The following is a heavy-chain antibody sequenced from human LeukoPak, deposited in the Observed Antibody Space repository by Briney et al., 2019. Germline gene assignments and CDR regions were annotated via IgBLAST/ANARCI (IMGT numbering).Heavy chain of an antibody. CDR3: AIQITMIVVVPYFDY. Sequence: GGSLRLSCAASGLTFSDYYMTWLRQAPGKELEWVSSISGSGTTTYSADSVRGRFTVSRDNAKNSVFLYMNSLRAEDTAVYYCAIQITMIVVVPYFDYWGQGTLVTVSP. D-gene: IGHD3-22*01. CDR2: ISGSGTTT. V-gene: IGHV3-11*04. J-gene: IGHJ4*02. CDR1: GLTFSDYY.